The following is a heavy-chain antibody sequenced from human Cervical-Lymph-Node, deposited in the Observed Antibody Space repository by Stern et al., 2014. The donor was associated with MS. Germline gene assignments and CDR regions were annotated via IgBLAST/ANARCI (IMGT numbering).Heavy chain of an antibody. Sequence: QVQLVQSGAEVKKPGSSVKVSCKASGGSFSIDTISWVRQAPGQGLEWMGGLTPMFGTSNYAQKFQGRVTTTADVSTSAAYMELSSLRSEDTAVYFCARDQGGIADSWGQGTLVIVSS. CDR1: GGSFSIDT. CDR2: LTPMFGTS. CDR3: ARDQGGIADS. J-gene: IGHJ4*02. D-gene: IGHD6-13*01. V-gene: IGHV1-69*01.